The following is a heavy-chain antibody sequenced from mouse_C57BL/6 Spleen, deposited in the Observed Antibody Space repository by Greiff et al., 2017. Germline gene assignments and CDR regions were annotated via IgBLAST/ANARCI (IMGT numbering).Heavy chain of an antibody. CDR3: AREGITTVEAWFAY. J-gene: IGHJ3*01. CDR1: GYTFTSYW. D-gene: IGHD1-1*01. V-gene: IGHV1-55*01. Sequence: VQLQQPGAELVKPGASVKMSCKASGYTFTSYWITWVKQRPGQGLEWIGDIYPGSGSTNYNEKFKSKATLTVDTSSSTAYMLLSSLTSEDSAVYYCAREGITTVEAWFAYWGQGTLVTVSA. CDR2: IYPGSGST.